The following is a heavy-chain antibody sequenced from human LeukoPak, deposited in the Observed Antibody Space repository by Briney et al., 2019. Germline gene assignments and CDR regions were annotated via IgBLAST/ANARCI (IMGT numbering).Heavy chain of an antibody. D-gene: IGHD2/OR15-2a*01. CDR3: AKGPLLWN. CDR2: ISDSGGST. CDR1: GFTFSNYA. V-gene: IGHV3-23*01. Sequence: GGSLRLSCAASGFTFSNYAMSWVRQAPGKGLEWVSSISDSGGSTYYADSVKGRFTISRDNSRNTLYLQMNSLRAEDTAVYYCAKGPLLWNWGQGTLVTVSS. J-gene: IGHJ4*02.